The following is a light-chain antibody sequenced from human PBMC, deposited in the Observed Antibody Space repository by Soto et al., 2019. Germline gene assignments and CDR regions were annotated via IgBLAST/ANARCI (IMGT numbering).Light chain of an antibody. CDR1: QIVASD. J-gene: IGKJ1*01. CDR3: QQYLNSPRT. Sequence: VLTHSPGTLSLSPGERATLSCRASQIVASDLAWYLQKPGQPPRLLIYDASIRATGIPDRISGSGSERDFTLTISGLEPEDAAVYYCQQYLNSPRTFGQGTKVDIK. V-gene: IGKV3-20*01. CDR2: DAS.